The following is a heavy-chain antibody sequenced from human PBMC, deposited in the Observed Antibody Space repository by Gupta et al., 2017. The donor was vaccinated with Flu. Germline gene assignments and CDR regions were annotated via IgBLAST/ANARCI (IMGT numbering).Heavy chain of an antibody. D-gene: IGHD5-12*01. Sequence: QVQLQESGPGLVKTSETLSLICYVSGGSPSSYYWTWIRQSPGKGLEWIGYIHHSGSTNFNPSLKSRVAMSVDTSKNQFSLRLNSVTAADTAVYYCARHQFFTDPLDYWGQGILVTVSS. J-gene: IGHJ4*02. CDR2: IHHSGST. CDR1: GGSPSSYY. CDR3: ARHQFFTDPLDY. V-gene: IGHV4-59*08.